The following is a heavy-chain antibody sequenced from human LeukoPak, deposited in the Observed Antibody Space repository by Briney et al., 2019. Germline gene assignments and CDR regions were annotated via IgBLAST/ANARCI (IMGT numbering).Heavy chain of an antibody. V-gene: IGHV3-30*02. J-gene: IGHJ4*02. CDR2: IRYDGSNK. Sequence: PGGSLRLSCAASGFTFSSYGMHWVRQAPGKGREWVAFIRYDGSNKYYVESVTGRFSISRDNSKHTLYLEMNSLRAEDTAIYYCAKGKGKLGAFQSDFDYWGQGTLVTVSS. CDR1: GFTFSSYG. CDR3: AKGKGKLGAFQSDFDY. D-gene: IGHD1-26*01.